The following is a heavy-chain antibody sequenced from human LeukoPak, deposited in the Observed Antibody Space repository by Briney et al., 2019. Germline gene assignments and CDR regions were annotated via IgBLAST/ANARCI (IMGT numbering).Heavy chain of an antibody. D-gene: IGHD3-22*01. Sequence: AASVKVSCKASGYTFTSYGISWVRQAPGQGLEWMGWISAYNGNTNYAQKLQGRVTMTTDTSTSTAYMELRSLRSDGTAVYYCARDRYYYDSSGHEYFQHWGQGTLVTVSS. CDR3: ARDRYYYDSSGHEYFQH. CDR1: GYTFTSYG. CDR2: ISAYNGNT. J-gene: IGHJ1*01. V-gene: IGHV1-18*01.